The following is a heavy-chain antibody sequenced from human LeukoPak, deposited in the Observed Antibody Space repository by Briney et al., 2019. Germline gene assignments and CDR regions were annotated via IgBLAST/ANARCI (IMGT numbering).Heavy chain of an antibody. J-gene: IGHJ6*03. Sequence: SETLSLTCTVSGGSISSSSYYWGWIRQPPGRGLEWIGSIYYSGSTYYNPSLKSRVTMSADTSKNQFSLKVSSVTAADTAVYYCARVFDSGSQAYFYYMDVWGKGTTVTISS. CDR2: IYYSGST. V-gene: IGHV4-39*07. CDR1: GGSISSSSYY. D-gene: IGHD3-10*01. CDR3: ARVFDSGSQAYFYYMDV.